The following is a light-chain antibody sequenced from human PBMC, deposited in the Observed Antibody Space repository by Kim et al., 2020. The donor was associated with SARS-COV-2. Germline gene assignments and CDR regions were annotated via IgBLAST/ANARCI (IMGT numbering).Light chain of an antibody. Sequence: GQLITISCTATSSDVVSYNLVSWYQQHPGKAPKLMIYEVSKRPSGVSNRFSGSKSGNTASLTISGLQAEDEADYYCCSYAGSSTLVFGGGTQLTVL. CDR2: EVS. CDR3: CSYAGSSTLV. V-gene: IGLV2-23*02. J-gene: IGLJ2*01. CDR1: SSDVVSYNL.